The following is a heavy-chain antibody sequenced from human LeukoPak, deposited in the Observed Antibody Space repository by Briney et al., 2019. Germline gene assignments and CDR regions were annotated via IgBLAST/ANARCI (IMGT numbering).Heavy chain of an antibody. J-gene: IGHJ4*02. CDR1: GFTFNTYS. CDR3: VRDRFFSFDY. Sequence: GGSLRLSCAASGFTFNTYSMNWVRQAPGKGLEWLAYIRSSPSAIYYADSVMGRLTISTDIAGNSLYLQMNSLRGEDTAVYYCVRDRFFSFDYWGQGTVVTVSS. V-gene: IGHV3-48*01. CDR2: IRSSPSAI.